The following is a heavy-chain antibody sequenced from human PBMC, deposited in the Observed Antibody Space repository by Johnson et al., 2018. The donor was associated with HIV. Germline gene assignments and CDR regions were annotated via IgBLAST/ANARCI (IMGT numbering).Heavy chain of an antibody. D-gene: IGHD6-19*01. CDR1: GFTFSSYG. CDR2: IWFDGTNK. Sequence: QMQLVESGGGVVQPGRSLRLSCAASGFTFSSYGMHWVRQAPGKGLEWVAVIWFDGTNKYYADSVKGRFTISRDNSKNTLYLQMNSLRAEDTALYYCAKGGVGAVAGIGWGWGQGTMVTVSS. V-gene: IGHV3-33*06. J-gene: IGHJ3*01. CDR3: AKGGVGAVAGIGWG.